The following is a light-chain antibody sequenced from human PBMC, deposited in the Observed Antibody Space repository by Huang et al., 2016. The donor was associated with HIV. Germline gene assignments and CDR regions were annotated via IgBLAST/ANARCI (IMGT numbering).Light chain of an antibody. CDR2: EAS. Sequence: DIQMTQSSATLSASVGDRVIITCRASQSIGTWLAWYQQKPGKAHNLMIYEASTLESGVPSRFSGGGSGTEFTLTINSLQPDDFATYYCQHYNSFPWTFGQGTKVEV. CDR3: QHYNSFPWT. V-gene: IGKV1-5*03. CDR1: QSIGTW. J-gene: IGKJ1*01.